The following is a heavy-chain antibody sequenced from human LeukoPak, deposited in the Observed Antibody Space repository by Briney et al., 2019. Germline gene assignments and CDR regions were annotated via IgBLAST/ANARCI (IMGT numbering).Heavy chain of an antibody. CDR1: GFTFSSYS. Sequence: GGSLRLSCAASGFTFSSYSMNWVRQAPGKGLEWVSSISSSSSYIYYADSVKGRFTISRDNAKNSLYLQMNSLRAEDTAVYYCARGGSTTIFGVATGGQGTLVTVSS. D-gene: IGHD3-3*01. J-gene: IGHJ4*02. CDR3: ARGGSTTIFGVAT. V-gene: IGHV3-21*01. CDR2: ISSSSSYI.